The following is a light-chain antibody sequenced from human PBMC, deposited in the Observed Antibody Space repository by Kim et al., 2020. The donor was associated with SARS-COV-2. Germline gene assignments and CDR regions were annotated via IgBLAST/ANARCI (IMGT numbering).Light chain of an antibody. J-gene: IGLJ3*02. CDR2: QDS. Sequence: VSPVQTASITCSGDKLGDKYACWYQQKPGQSPVLVIYQDSKRPSGIPERFSGSNSGNTATLTISGTQAMDEADYYCQAWDSSTWVFGGGTQLTVL. CDR1: KLGDKY. V-gene: IGLV3-1*01. CDR3: QAWDSSTWV.